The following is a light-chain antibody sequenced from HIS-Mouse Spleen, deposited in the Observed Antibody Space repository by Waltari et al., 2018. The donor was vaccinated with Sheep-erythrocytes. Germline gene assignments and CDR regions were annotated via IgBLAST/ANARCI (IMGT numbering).Light chain of an antibody. CDR1: SSDVGGYNY. Sequence: QSALTQPRPGSGSPGQSVTIPCTGTSSDVGGYNYVSWYQQHPGKATKLMIYDVSKRPSGVPDRFSGSKSGNTASLTISGLQAEDEADYYCCSYAGSYNHVFATGTKVTVL. CDR2: DVS. V-gene: IGLV2-11*01. J-gene: IGLJ1*01. CDR3: CSYAGSYNHV.